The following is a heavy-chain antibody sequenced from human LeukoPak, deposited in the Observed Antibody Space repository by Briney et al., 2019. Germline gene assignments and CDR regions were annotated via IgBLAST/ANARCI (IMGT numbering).Heavy chain of an antibody. D-gene: IGHD5-18*01. CDR2: IIPIFGTA. CDR3: ARDRAMDEYYYYGMDV. Sequence: GALVKVSCKASGGTFSSYAISWVRQAPGQGLEWMGGIIPIFGTANYAQKFQGRVTITADESTSTAYMELSSLRSEDTAVYYCARDRAMDEYYYYGMDVWGQGTTVTVSS. CDR1: GGTFSSYA. V-gene: IGHV1-69*13. J-gene: IGHJ6*02.